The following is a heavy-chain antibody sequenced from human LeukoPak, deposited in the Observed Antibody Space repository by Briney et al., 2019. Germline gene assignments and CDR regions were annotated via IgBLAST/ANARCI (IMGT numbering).Heavy chain of an antibody. J-gene: IGHJ4*02. D-gene: IGHD2-2*01. CDR2: IIPIFGTA. CDR3: ARETEGYCSSTSCPLKY. CDR1: GGTFSSYA. Sequence: GASVKVSCKASGGTFSSYAISWVRQAPGQGLEWMGGIIPIFGTANYAQKFQGRVTTTADKSTSTAYMELSSLRSEDTAVYYCARETEGYCSSTSCPLKYWGQGTLVTVSS. V-gene: IGHV1-69*06.